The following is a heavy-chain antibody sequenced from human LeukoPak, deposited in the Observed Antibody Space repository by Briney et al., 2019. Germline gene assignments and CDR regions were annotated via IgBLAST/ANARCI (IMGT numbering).Heavy chain of an antibody. CDR1: GGSFSGYY. V-gene: IGHV4-34*01. D-gene: IGHD3-3*01. CDR2: INHSGST. Sequence: PSETLSLTCAVYGGSFSGYYWSWIRQPPGKGLEWIGEINHSGSTNYNPSLKSRVTMSVDTSKNQFSLKLSSVTAADTAVYYCARGVGTIFGVVIHYYYYMDVWGKGTTVTVSS. CDR3: ARGVGTIFGVVIHYYYYMDV. J-gene: IGHJ6*03.